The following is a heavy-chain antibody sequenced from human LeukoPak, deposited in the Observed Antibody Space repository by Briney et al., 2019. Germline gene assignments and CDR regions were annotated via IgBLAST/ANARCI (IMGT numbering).Heavy chain of an antibody. CDR3: VRESAVGGRFFDS. Sequence: PGRSLRLSCAASGFTFSNYWMHWVRQAPGKGLVWVSHISSDGSATFYADSVKGRFTMSRDNAKNTLFLQMNSLRAEDTALYYCVRESAVGGRFFDSWGRGTLVTVSS. J-gene: IGHJ4*02. CDR1: GFTFSNYW. CDR2: ISSDGSAT. V-gene: IGHV3-74*01. D-gene: IGHD6-13*01.